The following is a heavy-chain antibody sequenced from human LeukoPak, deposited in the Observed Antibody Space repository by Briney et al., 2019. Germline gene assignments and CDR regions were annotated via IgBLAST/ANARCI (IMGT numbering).Heavy chain of an antibody. CDR3: ARDRYYYDSSARYFDY. J-gene: IGHJ4*02. D-gene: IGHD3-22*01. CDR2: MYYSGST. CDR1: GGSISSSGYY. V-gene: IGHV4-39*07. Sequence: SETLSLTCTVSGGSISSSGYYWGWIRQPPGKGLEWIGSMYYSGSTYYNPSLKSRVTISVDTSKNHFSLKLSSVTAADTAVYYCARDRYYYDSSARYFDYWGQGTLVTVSS.